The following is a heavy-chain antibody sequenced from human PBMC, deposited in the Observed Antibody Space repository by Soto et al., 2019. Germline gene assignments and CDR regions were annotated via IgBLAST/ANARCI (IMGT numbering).Heavy chain of an antibody. CDR2: INPSRGLT. Sequence: QVQMEQSGAEVKPPGASVNVSCKASGYTFTNYYIHWVRQTPGQGPEWIGVINPSRGLTTYSQRFQGRVSMTRDTSTITVYMELSSLNSEDTAIYYCARDGVPIAGRSGYFDYWGPGTEVTVSS. V-gene: IGHV1-46*01. J-gene: IGHJ4*02. D-gene: IGHD6-19*01. CDR1: GYTFTNYY. CDR3: ARDGVPIAGRSGYFDY.